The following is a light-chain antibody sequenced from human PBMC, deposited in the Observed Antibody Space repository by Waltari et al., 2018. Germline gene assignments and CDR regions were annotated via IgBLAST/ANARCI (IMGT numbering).Light chain of an antibody. V-gene: IGLV1-40*01. J-gene: IGLJ2*01. Sequence: QSVLTQPPSVSGAPGQRVTISCTGSSSTIGATYDVPWYQQLPGTAPKVLIYGNSNRPSGVPDRFSGSKSGTSASLAISGLQAEDEADYYCQSYDRSLDGYVVFGGGTKLTVL. CDR1: SSTIGATYD. CDR2: GNS. CDR3: QSYDRSLDGYVV.